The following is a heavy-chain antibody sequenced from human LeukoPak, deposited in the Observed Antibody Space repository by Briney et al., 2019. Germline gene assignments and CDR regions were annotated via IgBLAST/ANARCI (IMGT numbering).Heavy chain of an antibody. V-gene: IGHV1-18*01. CDR2: ISAYNGNT. D-gene: IGHD3-22*01. CDR1: GGTFSSYA. Sequence: ASVKASCKASGGTFSSYAISWVRQAPGQGLEWMGWISAYNGNTKYAQKLQGRVTMTTDTSTSTAYMELRSLRSDDTAVYYCARDVRGIVGMDYFDYWGQGTLVTVSS. J-gene: IGHJ4*02. CDR3: ARDVRGIVGMDYFDY.